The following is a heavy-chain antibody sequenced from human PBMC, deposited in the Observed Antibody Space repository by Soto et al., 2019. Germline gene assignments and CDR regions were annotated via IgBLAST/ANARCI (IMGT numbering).Heavy chain of an antibody. Sequence: SVKVSCKASGGTFSSYAISWVRQAPGQGLEWMGGIIPIFGTANYAQKFQGRVTITADESTSTAYMELSSLRSEDTAVYYCAVKAEYSSSWYSSSGSYFAFDIWGQGTMVTVSS. D-gene: IGHD6-13*01. V-gene: IGHV1-69*13. CDR2: IIPIFGTA. J-gene: IGHJ3*02. CDR3: AVKAEYSSSWYSSSGSYFAFDI. CDR1: GGTFSSYA.